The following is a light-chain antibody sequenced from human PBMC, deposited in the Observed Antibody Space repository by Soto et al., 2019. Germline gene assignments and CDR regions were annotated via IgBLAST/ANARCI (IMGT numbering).Light chain of an antibody. CDR1: SGHSNYV. CDR2: LNSDGSH. CDR3: QTWGTGIHVV. V-gene: IGLV4-69*01. J-gene: IGLJ2*01. Sequence: PVLTQSPSASASLGASVKLTCTLSSGHSNYVIAWHQQQPEKGPRYLMKLNSDGSHSKGDGIPDRFSGSSSGAERYLTISRLQSEDEADYYCQTWGTGIHVVFGGGTKLTVL.